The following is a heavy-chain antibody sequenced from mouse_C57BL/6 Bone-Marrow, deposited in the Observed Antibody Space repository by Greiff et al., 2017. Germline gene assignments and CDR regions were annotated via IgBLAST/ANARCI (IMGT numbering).Heavy chain of an antibody. CDR1: GYAFSSYW. Sequence: QVQLQQSGAELVKPGASVKISCTASGYAFSSYWMNWVKQRPGKGLEWIGQIYPGDGDTNYNGKFKGKATLTADKSSSTAYMQLSSLTSEDSAVYFCARQGILSFRAMDYWGQGTSVTVSS. V-gene: IGHV1-80*01. D-gene: IGHD1-1*02. CDR3: ARQGILSFRAMDY. CDR2: IYPGDGDT. J-gene: IGHJ4*01.